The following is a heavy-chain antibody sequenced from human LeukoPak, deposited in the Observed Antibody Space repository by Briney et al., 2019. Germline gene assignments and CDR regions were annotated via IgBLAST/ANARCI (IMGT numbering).Heavy chain of an antibody. CDR1: GFSFCIYS. J-gene: IGHJ4*02. CDR3: ARDAGGDFDY. D-gene: IGHD3-10*01. V-gene: IGHV3-21*01. Sequence: GGSLRLSCADSGFSFCIYSMNWVRQAPGKGLEWVSFISGSSSHMYYVDSVKGRFTISRDNARNSLYLEMNSLRDDDSAIYYCARDAGGDFDYWGQGTLVTVSS. CDR2: ISGSSSHM.